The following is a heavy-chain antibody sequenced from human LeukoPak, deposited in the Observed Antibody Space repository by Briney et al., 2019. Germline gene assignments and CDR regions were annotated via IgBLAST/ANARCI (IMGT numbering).Heavy chain of an antibody. D-gene: IGHD6-25*01. V-gene: IGHV3-21*01. J-gene: IGHJ3*02. CDR1: GFTFSSYS. Sequence: PGGSLRLSCAASGFTFSSYSMNWVRQAPGKGLEWVSSISSSSSYIYYADSVKGRFTISRDNAKNSLYLQMNSLRAGDTAVYYCARDNSGGLDIWGQGTMVTVSS. CDR2: ISSSSSYI. CDR3: ARDNSGGLDI.